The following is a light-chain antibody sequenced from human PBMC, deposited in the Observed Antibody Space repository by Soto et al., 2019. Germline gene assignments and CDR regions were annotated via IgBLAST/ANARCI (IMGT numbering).Light chain of an antibody. Sequence: QSALTQPASVSGSPGQSLTVSCTGTSNDVGAYNYVSWYQQHPGKAPKLIIFEVTHRPSGISNRFSGSKSGNTASLTISGLQAEDEADYYCTSYTSISTYVFGTGTKVTVL. CDR1: SNDVGAYNY. CDR2: EVT. CDR3: TSYTSISTYV. V-gene: IGLV2-14*01. J-gene: IGLJ1*01.